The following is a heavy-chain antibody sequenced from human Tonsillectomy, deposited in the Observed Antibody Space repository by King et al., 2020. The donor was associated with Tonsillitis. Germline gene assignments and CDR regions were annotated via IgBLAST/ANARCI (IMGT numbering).Heavy chain of an antibody. CDR2: IYPGDSDT. Sequence: QLVQSGAEVKKPGESLKISCKGSGYSFTSYWIGWVRQMPGKGLEWMGIIYPGDSDTRYSPSFQGQVTISADKSISTAYLQWSSLKASDTAMYYCARLYYYASSGYLTYFDYWGQGTLVTVSS. J-gene: IGHJ4*02. CDR3: ARLYYYASSGYLTYFDY. V-gene: IGHV5-51*01. CDR1: GYSFTSYW. D-gene: IGHD3-22*01.